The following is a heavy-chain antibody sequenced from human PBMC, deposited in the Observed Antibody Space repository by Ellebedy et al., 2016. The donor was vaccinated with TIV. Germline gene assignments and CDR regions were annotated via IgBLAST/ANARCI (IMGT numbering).Heavy chain of an antibody. CDR3: AKDRGGTCDFDY. Sequence: NFHGRVTFSTDTAASTFYMSLSSLGSEDTAVYYCAKDRGGTCDFDYWGQGTLVTVSS. V-gene: IGHV1-3*01. J-gene: IGHJ4*02. D-gene: IGHD3-16*01.